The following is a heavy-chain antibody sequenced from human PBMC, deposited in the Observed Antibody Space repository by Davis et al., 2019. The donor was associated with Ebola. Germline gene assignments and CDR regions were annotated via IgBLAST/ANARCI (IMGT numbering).Heavy chain of an antibody. D-gene: IGHD3-22*01. CDR3: ARGRDYYDGSGSAFDY. Sequence: ASVKVSCKASGYTFTSYYMHWVRQAPGQGLEWMGIINPSGGSTSYAQKFQGRVTMTRDTSTTTVYMELSSLRSEDTAVYHCARGRDYYDGSGSAFDYWGQGTLVTVSS. CDR2: INPSGGST. V-gene: IGHV1-46*01. J-gene: IGHJ4*02. CDR1: GYTFTSYY.